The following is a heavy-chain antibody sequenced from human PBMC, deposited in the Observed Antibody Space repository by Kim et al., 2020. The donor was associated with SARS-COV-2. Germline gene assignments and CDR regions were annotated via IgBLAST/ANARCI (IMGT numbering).Heavy chain of an antibody. V-gene: IGHV3-74*01. CDR2: INSDGSST. J-gene: IGHJ6*02. D-gene: IGHD3-22*01. Sequence: GGSLRLSCAASGFTFSSYWMHWVRQAPGKGLVWVSRINSDGSSTSYADSVKGRFTISRDNAKNTLYLQMNSLRAEDTAVYYCAREVDYYDSSGYLYGMDVWGQGTTVTVSS. CDR3: AREVDYYDSSGYLYGMDV. CDR1: GFTFSSYW.